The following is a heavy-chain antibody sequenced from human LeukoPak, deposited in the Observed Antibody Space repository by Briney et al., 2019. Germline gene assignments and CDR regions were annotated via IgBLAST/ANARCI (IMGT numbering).Heavy chain of an antibody. D-gene: IGHD6-19*01. CDR2: IYPGDSDT. Sequence: GESLKISCKGSGYSFTSYWIGWVRQMPGKGLEWMGIIYPGDSDTRYSPSFQGQVTISADKSISTAYLQWGSLKASDTAMYYCATLAVAGHYYFDYWGQGTLVTVSS. V-gene: IGHV5-51*01. J-gene: IGHJ4*02. CDR1: GYSFTSYW. CDR3: ATLAVAGHYYFDY.